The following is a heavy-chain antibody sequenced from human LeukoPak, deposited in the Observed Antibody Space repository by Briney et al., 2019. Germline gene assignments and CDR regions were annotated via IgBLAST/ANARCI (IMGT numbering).Heavy chain of an antibody. CDR2: IYYSGRT. CDR1: GGTIGSFY. J-gene: IGHJ4*02. V-gene: IGHV4-59*01. Sequence: SETLSLTCTVSGGTIGSFYWSWIRQPPGKGREWIGYIYYSGRTNYNPSLKSRVTISVDTSKNQFSLKLSSETAADTAVYYCARGRYYYDSSSYYYGFDYWGQGTLATVSS. D-gene: IGHD3-22*01. CDR3: ARGRYYYDSSSYYYGFDY.